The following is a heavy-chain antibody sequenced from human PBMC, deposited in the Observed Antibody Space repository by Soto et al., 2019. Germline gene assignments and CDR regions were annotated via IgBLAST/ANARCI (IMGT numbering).Heavy chain of an antibody. D-gene: IGHD3-9*01. V-gene: IGHV1-18*01. CDR3: AIMKGLTRWYFDF. Sequence: ASVKVSCKASAYTSTLYGITWVRQAPGQGLEWMGWIRAHNGETKFARKFQDRVTMTTDPSSSTVYMDLRTLTSDDTAVYYCAIMKGLTRWYFDFWCPGPLVTGS. J-gene: IGHJ2*01. CDR2: IRAHNGET. CDR1: AYTSTLYG.